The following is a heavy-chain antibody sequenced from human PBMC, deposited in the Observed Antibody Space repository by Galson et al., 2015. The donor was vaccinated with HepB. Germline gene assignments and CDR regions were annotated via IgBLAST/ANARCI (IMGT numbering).Heavy chain of an antibody. J-gene: IGHJ3*02. CDR3: TTDPMTMIVLVPGGAFDI. V-gene: IGHV3-21*03. D-gene: IGHD3-22*01. CDR2: ISRNSDYV. CDR1: GFTFSDHS. Sequence: SLRLSCAASGFTFSDHSMNWVRQAPGKGLEWVSSISRNSDYVYYADSVTGRFTISRDNAKNSLYLQMNSLKTEDTAVYYCTTDPMTMIVLVPGGAFDIWGQGTMVTVSS.